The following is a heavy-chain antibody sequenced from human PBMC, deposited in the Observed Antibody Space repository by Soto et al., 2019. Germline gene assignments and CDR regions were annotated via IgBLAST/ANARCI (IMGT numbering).Heavy chain of an antibody. CDR3: ARQNVVFCSGGSWYSFWFGP. V-gene: IGHV1-69*01. Sequence: QVQLVQSGAEVKKPGSSVKVSCKASGGTFSSYAISWVRQAPGQGLEWMGGIIPIFGTANYAQKFQGRVTITADESTSTAYKELSRMRSEDTAVYYCARQNVVFCSGGSWYSFWFGPWGQGTLVTGSS. CDR2: IIPIFGTA. D-gene: IGHD2-15*01. J-gene: IGHJ5*02. CDR1: GGTFSSYA.